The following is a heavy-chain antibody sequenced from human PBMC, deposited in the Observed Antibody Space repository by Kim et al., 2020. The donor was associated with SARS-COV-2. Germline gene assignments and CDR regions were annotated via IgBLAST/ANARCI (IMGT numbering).Heavy chain of an antibody. CDR1: GYSFTSYW. CDR3: ARRLWGESGSTYYYDSSGYYLRVGWYFDY. V-gene: IGHV5-51*01. J-gene: IGHJ4*02. Sequence: GESLKISCKGSGYSFTSYWIGWVRQMPGKGLEWMGIIYPGDSDTRYSPSFQGQVTISADKSISTAYLQWSSLKASDTAMYYCARRLWGESGSTYYYDSSGYYLRVGWYFDYWGQGTLVTVSS. D-gene: IGHD3-22*01. CDR2: IYPGDSDT.